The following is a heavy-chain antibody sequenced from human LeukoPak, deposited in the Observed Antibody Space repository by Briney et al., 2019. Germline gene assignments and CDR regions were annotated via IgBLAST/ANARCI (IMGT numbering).Heavy chain of an antibody. D-gene: IGHD3-3*01. V-gene: IGHV3-23*01. Sequence: GGSLRLSCAASGFTFSSYWMSWVRQAPGKGLEWVSAISGSGGSTYYADSVKGRFTISRDNSKNTLYLQMNSLRAEDTAVYYCAKQVLRFLEWQYFQHWGQGTLVTVSS. CDR1: GFTFSSYW. J-gene: IGHJ1*01. CDR3: AKQVLRFLEWQYFQH. CDR2: ISGSGGST.